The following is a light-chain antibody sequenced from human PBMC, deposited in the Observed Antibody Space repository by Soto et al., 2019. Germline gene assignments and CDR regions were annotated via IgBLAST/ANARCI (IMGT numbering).Light chain of an antibody. CDR2: AAS. Sequence: AIRMTQSPSSFSASTGDRVTITCRASQGISSYLAWYQQKPGKAPKLLIYAASTLQSGVPSRFSGSGSGTDFTHTISCLQSEDFVTYYCQQYYSYPPLTFGGGTKVEIK. J-gene: IGKJ4*01. CDR1: QGISSY. V-gene: IGKV1-8*01. CDR3: QQYYSYPPLT.